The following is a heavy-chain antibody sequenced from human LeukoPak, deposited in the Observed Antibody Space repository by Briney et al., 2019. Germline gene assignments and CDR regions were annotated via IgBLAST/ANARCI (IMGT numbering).Heavy chain of an antibody. CDR1: GGSMSPFY. V-gene: IGHV4-59*08. Sequence: SETLSLTCTVSGGSMSPFYWSWIRQSPGKGLEWIGSSYYSGGTNYSPSLKSRATISVDTSKNQFSLELSSVIAADTAVYYCAVNSTKHTFDIWGQGTMVTVSS. J-gene: IGHJ3*02. CDR2: SYYSGGT. D-gene: IGHD1-1*01. CDR3: AVNSTKHTFDI.